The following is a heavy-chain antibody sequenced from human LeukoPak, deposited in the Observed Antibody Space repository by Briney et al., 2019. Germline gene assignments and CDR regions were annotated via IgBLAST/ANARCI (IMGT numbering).Heavy chain of an antibody. V-gene: IGHV3-74*01. CDR3: ARGHHYYDSSAYYY. CDR2: INSDGSTT. D-gene: IGHD3-22*01. J-gene: IGHJ4*02. Sequence: PGGSLRLSCAASGFTFISYWMHWVRQAPGKGLVWVSRINSDGSTTSYAASVKGRFTISRETAKNTLYLQMNSLRAEDTAVYYCARGHHYYDSSAYYYWGQGTLVTVSS. CDR1: GFTFISYW.